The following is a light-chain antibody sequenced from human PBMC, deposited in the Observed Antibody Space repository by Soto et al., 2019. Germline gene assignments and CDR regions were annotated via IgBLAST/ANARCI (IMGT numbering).Light chain of an antibody. CDR3: ELRYPHPFS. CDR2: KAS. CDR1: QNIDAW. V-gene: IGKV1-5*03. Sequence: TQSPSTLSASVGDRVTSTCRASQNIDAWLAWYQKKPGKAPKVLIYKASSLESGVPSRFSGSGSGTDFTLTISSLLPDDSTAYYSELRYPHPFSSGVGTKV. J-gene: IGKJ4*01.